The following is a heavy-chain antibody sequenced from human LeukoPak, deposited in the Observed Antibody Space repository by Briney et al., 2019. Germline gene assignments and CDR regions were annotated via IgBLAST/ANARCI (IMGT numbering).Heavy chain of an antibody. J-gene: IGHJ4*02. CDR1: GGSISSYY. D-gene: IGHD6-6*01. CDR3: ARSDSSSLPSDY. CDR2: IYYSGIT. Sequence: SATLSLTCTVAGGSISSYYWTWIRQPPGKGLEWLGYIYYSGITNYNPSLKSRVTISVDTSKNQFSLKLTSVTAADTAMYYCARSDSSSLPSDYWGQGTLVTVSS. V-gene: IGHV4-59*01.